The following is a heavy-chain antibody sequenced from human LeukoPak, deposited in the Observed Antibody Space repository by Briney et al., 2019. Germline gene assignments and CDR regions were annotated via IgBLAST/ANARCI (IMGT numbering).Heavy chain of an antibody. CDR1: GYSISSGYY. V-gene: IGHV4-38-2*01. D-gene: IGHD3-3*01. CDR3: ARRYYDFWSGYCDY. Sequence: NPSETLSLTCAVSGYSISSGYYWGWIRQPPGKGLEWIGSLYHSGSTYYNPSLKSRVTISVDTSKNQFSLKLSSVTAADTAVYYCARRYYDFWSGYCDYWGQGTLVTVSS. J-gene: IGHJ4*02. CDR2: LYHSGST.